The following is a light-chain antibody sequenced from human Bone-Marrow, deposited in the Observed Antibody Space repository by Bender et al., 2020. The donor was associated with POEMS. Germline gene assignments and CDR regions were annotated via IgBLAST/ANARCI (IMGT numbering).Light chain of an antibody. CDR1: NIGGRS. J-gene: IGLJ3*02. CDR3: ASYTSTSTWV. Sequence: SYVLTQPPSVSVAPGKTARMTCGGNNIGGRSVHWYQQKPGQAPLLVIYYDGDRTSGIPERFSGSNSGNTAALTISGLQAEDEADYYCASYTSTSTWVFGGGTKLTVL. V-gene: IGLV3-21*01. CDR2: YDG.